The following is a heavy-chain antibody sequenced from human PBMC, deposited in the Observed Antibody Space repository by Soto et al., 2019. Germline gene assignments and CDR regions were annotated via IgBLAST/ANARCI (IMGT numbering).Heavy chain of an antibody. CDR2: IYYSGST. J-gene: IGHJ4*02. CDR1: GGSVSSGSYY. D-gene: IGHD6-13*01. V-gene: IGHV4-61*01. CDR3: ARVSSSWGLVNYFDY. Sequence: PSATLSLTCTVSGGSVSSGSYYWSWIRQPPGKGLECIGYIYYSGSTNYNPSLKSRVTISVDTSKNQFSLKLSSVTAADTAVYYCARVSSSWGLVNYFDYWGQGTLVTVSS.